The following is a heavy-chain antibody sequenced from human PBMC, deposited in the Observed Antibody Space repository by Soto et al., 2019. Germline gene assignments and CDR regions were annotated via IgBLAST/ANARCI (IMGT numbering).Heavy chain of an antibody. CDR3: AKDEVLVEVVARDYYGMDV. Sequence: QVQLVESGGGVVQPGRSLRLSCAASGFTFSSYGMHWVRQAPGKGLDWVALILYDGKKNYYADSVKGRFTISRDNSKNTLYLQMNSLRAEDTAVYYCAKDEVLVEVVARDYYGMDVWGQGTTVTVSS. D-gene: IGHD2-15*01. V-gene: IGHV3-30*18. CDR1: GFTFSSYG. J-gene: IGHJ6*02. CDR2: ILYDGKKN.